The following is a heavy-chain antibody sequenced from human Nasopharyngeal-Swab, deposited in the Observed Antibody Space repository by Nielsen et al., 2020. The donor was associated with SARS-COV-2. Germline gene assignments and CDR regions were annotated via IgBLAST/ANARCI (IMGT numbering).Heavy chain of an antibody. CDR1: GFSTTHRF. V-gene: IGHV1-45*02. CDR2: ITPFNGNA. D-gene: IGHD2-8*01. CDR3: ASGQCINGVCNPTDGLDV. J-gene: IGHJ6*02. Sequence: SVKVSCKASGFSTTHRFLHWMRQAPGQALEWMGWITPFNGNAKYAQKFQGRVSITRDGSRTTASLELSSLRPDDTAMYFCASGQCINGVCNPTDGLDVWGQGTSVTVS.